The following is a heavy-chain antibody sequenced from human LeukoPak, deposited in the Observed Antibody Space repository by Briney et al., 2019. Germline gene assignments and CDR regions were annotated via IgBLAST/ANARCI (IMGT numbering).Heavy chain of an antibody. J-gene: IGHJ4*02. V-gene: IGHV1-69*01. CDR1: GGTFSSYA. CDR3: ARAYSNLYYFDY. CDR2: IIPIFGTT. D-gene: IGHD6-13*01. Sequence: SVKVSCKASGGTFSSYAIRWVRQAPGQGLEWMGGIIPIFGTTNYAQKFQGRVTITADESTSTAYMELSSLRSDDTAVYYCARAYSNLYYFDYWGQGTLLTVSS.